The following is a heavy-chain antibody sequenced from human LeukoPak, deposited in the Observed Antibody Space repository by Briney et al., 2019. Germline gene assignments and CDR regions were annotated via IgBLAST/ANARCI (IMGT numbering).Heavy chain of an antibody. D-gene: IGHD3-22*01. CDR1: GGSISSYY. V-gene: IGHV4-59*01. Sequence: PSETLSLTCTVSGGSISSYYWSWIRQPPGKGLEWIGYIYYSGSTNYNPSLKSRVTISVDTSKNQFSLKLSSVTAADTAVYYCAGHRHYYDSSGYYYFDYWGQGTLVTVSS. J-gene: IGHJ4*02. CDR2: IYYSGST. CDR3: AGHRHYYDSSGYYYFDY.